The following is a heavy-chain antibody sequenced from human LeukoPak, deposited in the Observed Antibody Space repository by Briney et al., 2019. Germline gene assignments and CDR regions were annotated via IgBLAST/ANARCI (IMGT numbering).Heavy chain of an antibody. CDR2: ISGSGGST. CDR1: GFTFSSYA. D-gene: IGHD6-13*01. CDR3: AKGRDFRAAGGLFDY. Sequence: PGGSLRLSCAASGFTFSSYAMSWVRQAPGKGLEWVSAISGSGGSTYYADSVKGRCTISRDNSKNTLYLQMNSLRAEDTAVYYCAKGRDFRAAGGLFDYWGQGTLVTVSS. J-gene: IGHJ4*02. V-gene: IGHV3-23*01.